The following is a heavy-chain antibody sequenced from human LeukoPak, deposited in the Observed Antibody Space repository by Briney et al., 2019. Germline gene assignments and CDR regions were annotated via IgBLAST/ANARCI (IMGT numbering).Heavy chain of an antibody. J-gene: IGHJ4*02. CDR3: ARHSYFDY. CDR2: IYYSGSA. CDR1: GVSISSSSYY. V-gene: IGHV4-39*01. Sequence: PSETLSLTCTVSGVSISSSSYYWGWIRQPPGKGLEWIGSIYYSGSAYYNPSLKSRVTISVDTSKNQFSPKLSSVTAADTAAYYCARHSYFDYWGQGTLVTVSS.